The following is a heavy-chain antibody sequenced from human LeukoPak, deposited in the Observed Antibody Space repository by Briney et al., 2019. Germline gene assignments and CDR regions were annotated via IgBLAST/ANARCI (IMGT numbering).Heavy chain of an antibody. D-gene: IGHD5-24*01. CDR2: INPSGGST. V-gene: IGHV1-46*01. Sequence: AASVKVSCKASGYTFTSYYMHWVRQAPGQGLEWMGIINPSGGSTSYAQKFKGRVTMTRDTSTSTVYMELSSLRSEDTAVYYCARGAVEMATILSAFDIWGQGTMVTVSS. CDR3: ARGAVEMATILSAFDI. CDR1: GYTFTSYY. J-gene: IGHJ3*02.